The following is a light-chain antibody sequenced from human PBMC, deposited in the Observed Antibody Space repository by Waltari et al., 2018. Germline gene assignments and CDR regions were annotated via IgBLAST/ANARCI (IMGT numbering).Light chain of an antibody. CDR1: QTVLHSPTNKNY. J-gene: IGKJ5*01. CDR3: QQYYNDPT. Sequence: DIVLTQSPDSLVVSLGERATLPCKSNQTVLHSPTNKNYLAWYQRKPGQPPRLLIYWASTRESGVPDRFSGSGSGTDFTLTISSLQAEDVAVYYCQQYYNDPTFGQGTRLEVK. CDR2: WAS. V-gene: IGKV4-1*01.